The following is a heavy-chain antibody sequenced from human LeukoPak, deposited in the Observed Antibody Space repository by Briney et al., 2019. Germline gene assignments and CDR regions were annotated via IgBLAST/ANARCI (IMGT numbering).Heavy chain of an antibody. CDR1: GFTFSSYE. D-gene: IGHD4-17*01. J-gene: IGHJ3*02. Sequence: GGSLRLSCAASGFTFSSYEMNWVRQAPGKGLEWVSYISSSGSTIYYADSVKGRFTISRDNAKNSLYLQMNSLRAEDTAVYYCARGTHAHDYGDSYAFDIWGQGTMVTVSS. CDR2: ISSSGSTI. V-gene: IGHV3-48*03. CDR3: ARGTHAHDYGDSYAFDI.